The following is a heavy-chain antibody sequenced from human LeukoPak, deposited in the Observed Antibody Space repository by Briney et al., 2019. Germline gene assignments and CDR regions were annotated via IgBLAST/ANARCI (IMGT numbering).Heavy chain of an antibody. J-gene: IGHJ4*02. V-gene: IGHV4-61*01. D-gene: IGHD1-26*01. CDR3: ARESTQWGYFDY. CDR2: IYYSGST. Sequence: SETLSLTCNVSGYFISNGYHWGWIRQPPGKGLEWIGYIYYSGSTNYNPSLKSRVTISVDTSKNQFSLKLSSVTAADTAVYYCARESTQWGYFDYWGQGTLVTVSS. CDR1: GYFISNGYH.